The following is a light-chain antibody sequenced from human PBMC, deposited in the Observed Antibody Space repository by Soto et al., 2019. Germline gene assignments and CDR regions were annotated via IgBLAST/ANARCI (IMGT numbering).Light chain of an antibody. CDR3: QQYGTSPIT. V-gene: IGKV3-20*01. CDR2: GAS. J-gene: IGKJ5*01. CDR1: PSVSSSY. Sequence: EIVLTQSPGTLSLSPGERATLSCRASPSVSSSYLAWYQQKPGQAPRLLIYGASSRTTGIPDRFSGSGSGTDFTLTISRLEPEDFAVYYCQQYGTSPITFGQGTRLEIK.